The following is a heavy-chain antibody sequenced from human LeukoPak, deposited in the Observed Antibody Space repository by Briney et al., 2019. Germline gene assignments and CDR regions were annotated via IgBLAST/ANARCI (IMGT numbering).Heavy chain of an antibody. Sequence: AGGSLRLSCAASGFTFSTYWMHWVRQAPGKGLVWVSRINSDGSSTSYADSVKGRFIISRDNAKNTLYLQMNSLRAEDTAVYYCARLVGAINSENADNWGQGTLATVSS. CDR1: GFTFSTYW. V-gene: IGHV3-74*01. D-gene: IGHD1-26*01. CDR2: INSDGSST. J-gene: IGHJ4*02. CDR3: ARLVGAINSENADN.